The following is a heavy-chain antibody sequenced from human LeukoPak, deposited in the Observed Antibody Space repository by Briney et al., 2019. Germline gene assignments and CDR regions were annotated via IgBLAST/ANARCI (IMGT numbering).Heavy chain of an antibody. Sequence: PGRSLRLSCAASGFTVSGYWLHWVRQAPGKGLVWVSHINGDGSSISYADSVKGRFTISRDNTKNTLYLQMNSLRAEDTAVYYCARDKTYGMDVWGQGTTVTVSS. CDR3: ARDKTYGMDV. CDR2: INGDGSSI. CDR1: GFTVSGYW. J-gene: IGHJ6*02. V-gene: IGHV3-74*01.